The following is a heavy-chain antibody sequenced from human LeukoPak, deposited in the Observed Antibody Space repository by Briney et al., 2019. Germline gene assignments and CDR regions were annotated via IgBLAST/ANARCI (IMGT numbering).Heavy chain of an antibody. CDR2: ISGSGGST. D-gene: IGHD3-22*01. V-gene: IGHV3-23*01. CDR1: GFTFSSYA. Sequence: GGSLRLYCAATGFTFSSYATSWVRQAPGQGLEWVSAISGSGGSTYYADSVQGRFTISRDNSKNTLYLQMNSLRAEDTAVYYCAKSPYYYDSSGLNWFDPWGQGTLVTVSS. J-gene: IGHJ5*02. CDR3: AKSPYYYDSSGLNWFDP.